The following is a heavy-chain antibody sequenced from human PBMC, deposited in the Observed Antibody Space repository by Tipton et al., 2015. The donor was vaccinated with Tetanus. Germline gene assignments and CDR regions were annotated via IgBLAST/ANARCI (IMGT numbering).Heavy chain of an antibody. J-gene: IGHJ5*02. CDR3: ARHLYGYWFDP. CDR1: NGSISSGGYY. V-gene: IGHV4-39*02. Sequence: TLSLTCSVSNGSISSGGYYWGWIRQAPGKGLEWIASIYFQGSPYYSPSLKSRLTIDVDTSQNLFSLTLTSVTAADTAVYFCARHLYGYWFDPWGQGTLVTVSS. CDR2: IYFQGSP. D-gene: IGHD2/OR15-2a*01.